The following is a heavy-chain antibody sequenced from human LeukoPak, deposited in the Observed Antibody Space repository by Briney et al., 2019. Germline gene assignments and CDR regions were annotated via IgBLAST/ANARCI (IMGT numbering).Heavy chain of an antibody. CDR2: ISAYNGNT. V-gene: IGHV1-18*01. Sequence: ASVKVSCKASGYTFTSYGISWVRQAPGQGLEWMGWISAYNGNTNYAQKLQGRVTMTTDTSTSTAYMELRSLRSDNTAVYYCAREHSSSSWYIVGGPIDYWGQGALVTVSS. CDR3: AREHSSSSWYIVGGPIDY. CDR1: GYTFTSYG. D-gene: IGHD6-13*01. J-gene: IGHJ4*02.